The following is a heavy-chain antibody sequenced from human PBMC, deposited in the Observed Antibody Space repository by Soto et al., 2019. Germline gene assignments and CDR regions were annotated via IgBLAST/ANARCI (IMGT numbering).Heavy chain of an antibody. J-gene: IGHJ4*02. CDR1: GGSISSGDYY. Sequence: SETLSLTCTVSGGSISSGDYYWSWIRQPPGKGLEWIGYIYYSGSTYYNPSLKSRVTISVDTSKNQFSLKLSSVTAADTAVYYCASFGLGEIYFDYWGQGTLVTVSS. V-gene: IGHV4-30-4*01. CDR3: ASFGLGEIYFDY. D-gene: IGHD3-16*01. CDR2: IYYSGST.